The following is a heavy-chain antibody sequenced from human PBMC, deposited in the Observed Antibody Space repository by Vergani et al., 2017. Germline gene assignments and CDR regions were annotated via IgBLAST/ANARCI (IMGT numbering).Heavy chain of an antibody. J-gene: IGHJ5*02. V-gene: IGHV1-2*02. CDR1: GYTFTGYY. CDR3: ARPINRQQLAISP. CDR2: INPNSGGT. Sequence: QVQLVQSGAEVKKPGASVKVSCKASGYTFTGYYMHWVRQAPGQGLEWMGWINPNSGGTNYAQKFQGRVTMTRDTSISTAYMEMSRLRSGDTAVYYCARPINRQQLAISPWGQGTLVTVSS. D-gene: IGHD6-13*01.